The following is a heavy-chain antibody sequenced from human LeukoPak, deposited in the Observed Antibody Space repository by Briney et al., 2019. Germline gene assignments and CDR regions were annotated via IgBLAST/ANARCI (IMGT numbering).Heavy chain of an antibody. J-gene: IGHJ5*02. CDR1: GFTFSSYG. Sequence: PGGSLRLSCAASGFTFSSYGMHWVRQAPGKGLEWVAVMSYDGSNKYYADSVKGRFTISRDNSKNTLYLQMNSLRAEDTAVYYCARSAQWELHNWFDPWGQGTLVTVSS. CDR3: ARSAQWELHNWFDP. CDR2: MSYDGSNK. D-gene: IGHD1-26*01. V-gene: IGHV3-30*19.